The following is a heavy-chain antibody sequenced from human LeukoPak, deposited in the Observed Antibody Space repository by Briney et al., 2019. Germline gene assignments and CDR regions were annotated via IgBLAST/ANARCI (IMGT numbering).Heavy chain of an antibody. D-gene: IGHD5-12*01. J-gene: IGHJ4*02. CDR1: GFTFSSYS. Sequence: PGGSLRLSCAASGFTFSSYSMNWVRQAPGKGLEWVSSISSSSSYIYYAESVKGRFTISRDNAKNSLYLKMNSLRAEDTAVYYCARGRSGSPLDYWGQGTLVTVSS. CDR3: ARGRSGSPLDY. V-gene: IGHV3-21*01. CDR2: ISSSSSYI.